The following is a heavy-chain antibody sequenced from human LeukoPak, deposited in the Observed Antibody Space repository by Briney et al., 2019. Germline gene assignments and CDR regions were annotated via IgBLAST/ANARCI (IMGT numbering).Heavy chain of an antibody. D-gene: IGHD4-17*01. CDR3: ARVKPGPYGDFPPDYFDY. V-gene: IGHV4-30-2*01. J-gene: IGHJ4*02. CDR2: IYHSGST. CDR1: GGSISSGGYS. Sequence: MTSETLSLTCAVSGGSISSGGYSWSWIRQPPGKGLEWIGYIYHSGSTYYNPSLKSRVTISVDRSKNQFSLKLSSVTAADTAVYYCARVKPGPYGDFPPDYFDYWGQGTLVTVSS.